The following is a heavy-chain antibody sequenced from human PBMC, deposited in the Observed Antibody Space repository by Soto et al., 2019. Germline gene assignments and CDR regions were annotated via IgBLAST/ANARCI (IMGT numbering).Heavy chain of an antibody. CDR3: AKSPQTSYSSGWYDYFDY. J-gene: IGHJ4*02. V-gene: IGHV3-23*01. CDR1: GFTFSSYA. Sequence: LRLSCAASGFTFSSYAMSWVRQAPGKGLEWVSAISGSGGSTYYADSVKGRFTISRDNSKNTLYLQMNSLRAEDTAVYYCAKSPQTSYSSGWYDYFDYWGQGTLVTVSS. CDR2: ISGSGGST. D-gene: IGHD6-19*01.